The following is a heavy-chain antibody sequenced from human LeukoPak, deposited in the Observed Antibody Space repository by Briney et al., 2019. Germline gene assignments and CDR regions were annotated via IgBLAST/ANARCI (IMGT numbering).Heavy chain of an antibody. V-gene: IGHV1-69*02. CDR3: AMSSGYCSSTSCSRRAEYFQH. J-gene: IGHJ1*01. D-gene: IGHD2-2*01. CDR2: IIPILGIA. Sequence: SVKVSCKASGGTFSSYTISWVRQAPGQGLEWMGRIIPILGIANYAQKFQGRVAITADKSTSTAYMELSSLRSEDTAVYYCAMSSGYCSSTSCSRRAEYFQHWGQGTLVTVSS. CDR1: GGTFSSYT.